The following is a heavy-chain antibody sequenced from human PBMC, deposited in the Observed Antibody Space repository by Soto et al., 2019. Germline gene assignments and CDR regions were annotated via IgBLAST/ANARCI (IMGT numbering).Heavy chain of an antibody. CDR3: ARSGDNYNVLDY. CDR1: GFTVSHYY. V-gene: IGHV3-11*06. D-gene: IGHD3-10*02. Sequence: GGSLRLSCAASGFTVSHYYMSWIRQAPGKGLEWLSYSSNSGTYTRYADSIKGRFSISRDNAKNSLYLQINSLRGDDTATYYCARSGDNYNVLDYWGQGTPVTVSS. CDR2: SSNSGTYT. J-gene: IGHJ4*02.